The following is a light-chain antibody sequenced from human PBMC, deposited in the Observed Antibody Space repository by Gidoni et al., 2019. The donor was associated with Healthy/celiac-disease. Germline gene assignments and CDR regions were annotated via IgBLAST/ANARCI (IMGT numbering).Light chain of an antibody. CDR3: QQNNNWPRT. V-gene: IGKV3-11*01. CDR2: DAS. Sequence: IVLTQSPATLSLSPGERATLSCRASQSVSSYLAWYQQKPGQAPRLLIYDASNRATCIPARFSGSGSGTDFTLTISSLEPEDFAVYYCQQNNNWPRTFXXXTKLEIQ. J-gene: IGKJ2*01. CDR1: QSVSSY.